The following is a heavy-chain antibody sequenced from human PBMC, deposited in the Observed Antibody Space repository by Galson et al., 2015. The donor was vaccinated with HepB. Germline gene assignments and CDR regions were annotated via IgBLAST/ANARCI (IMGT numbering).Heavy chain of an antibody. D-gene: IGHD6-19*01. J-gene: IGHJ4*02. CDR2: INPNSGGT. Sequence: SVKVSCKASGYTFTGYYMHWVRQAPGQGLEWVGWINPNSGGTNYAQKFQGRVTMTRDTSISTAYMELSRLRSDDTAVYYCARVHIAVAGTDYWGQGILVTVSS. CDR1: GYTFTGYY. CDR3: ARVHIAVAGTDY. V-gene: IGHV1-2*02.